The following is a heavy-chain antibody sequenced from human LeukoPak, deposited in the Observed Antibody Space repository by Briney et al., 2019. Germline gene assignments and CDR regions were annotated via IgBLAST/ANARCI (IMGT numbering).Heavy chain of an antibody. Sequence: PGGSLRLSCVASGFTLCSQAMSWVRHAPGKGLEWVSAICGNCDRTYYADSVKGRFTISRDNSKNILYLQTNSLRAEDTAVYYCARDGDWNSGFDYWGQGTLVTVSS. CDR2: ICGNCDRT. CDR1: GFTLCSQA. J-gene: IGHJ4*02. CDR3: ARDGDWNSGFDY. V-gene: IGHV3-23*01. D-gene: IGHD1-7*01.